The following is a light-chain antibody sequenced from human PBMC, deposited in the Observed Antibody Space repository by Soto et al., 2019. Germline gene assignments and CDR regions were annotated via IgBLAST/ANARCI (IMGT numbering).Light chain of an antibody. V-gene: IGKV3-20*01. Sequence: EIVLTQSPGTLSLSPGERATLSCRASQSVGSDYLAWYQQKPGQSPRLLIYGASNRASGIPDRFSGGGSGTDFTLTVSRLDPEDFAVYYCQQYDNSPQTFGQGTKVEIK. CDR3: QQYDNSPQT. CDR1: QSVGSDY. CDR2: GAS. J-gene: IGKJ1*01.